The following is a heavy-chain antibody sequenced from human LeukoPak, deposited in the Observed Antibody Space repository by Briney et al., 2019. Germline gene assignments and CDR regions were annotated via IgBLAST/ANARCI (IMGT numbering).Heavy chain of an antibody. Sequence: QPGGSLRLSCAASGFTFRTYAMHWIRQAPGKGLEWVTVISYDGNNEYYIDSVKGRFTISRDNAKNSLYLQMNSLRAEDTAFYSCAKDIGVGAHVGAFDIWGQGTMVTVSS. CDR2: ISYDGNNE. D-gene: IGHD1-26*01. CDR1: GFTFRTYA. V-gene: IGHV3-30*18. CDR3: AKDIGVGAHVGAFDI. J-gene: IGHJ3*02.